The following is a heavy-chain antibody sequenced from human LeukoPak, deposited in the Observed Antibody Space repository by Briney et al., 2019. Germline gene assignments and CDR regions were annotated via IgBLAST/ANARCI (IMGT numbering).Heavy chain of an antibody. J-gene: IGHJ6*04. V-gene: IGHV3-21*01. CDR2: ISSSSSYI. CDR3: AELGITMIGGV. Sequence: PGGSLRLSCAASGFTFSTYAMHWVRQAPGKGLEWVSSISSSSSYIYYADSVKGRFTISRDNAKNSLYLQTNSLRAEDTAVYYCAELGITMIGGVWGKGTTVTISS. D-gene: IGHD3-10*02. CDR1: GFTFSTYA.